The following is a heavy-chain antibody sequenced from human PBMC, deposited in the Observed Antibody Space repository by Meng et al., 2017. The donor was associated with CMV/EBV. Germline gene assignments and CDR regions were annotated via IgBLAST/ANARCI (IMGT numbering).Heavy chain of an antibody. D-gene: IGHD2-2*01. V-gene: IGHV4-38-2*02. CDR3: AREWGGIVVVPAAMGIDY. CDR2: IYHSGST. CDR1: GYSISSGYY. J-gene: IGHJ4*02. Sequence: SETLSLTCTVSGYSISSGYYWGWIRQPPGKGLEWIGSIYHSGSTYYNPSLKSRVNISVDTSKNQFSLKLSSVTAADTAVYYCAREWGGIVVVPAAMGIDYWGQGTLVTVSS.